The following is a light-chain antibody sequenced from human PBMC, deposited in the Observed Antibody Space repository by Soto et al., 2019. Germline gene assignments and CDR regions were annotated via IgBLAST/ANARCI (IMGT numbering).Light chain of an antibody. J-gene: IGKJ1*01. CDR1: QGISTF. V-gene: IGKV1-9*01. Sequence: DIQLTQSPSFLSASVGDRVTVTCRASQGISTFLAWYQQKPGQAPKLLIYAASTLQGGVPSRFSGSGSGTEFTLTISSLQPEDFATYYCQQYETFSGTFGPGTKVEI. CDR3: QQYETFSGT. CDR2: AAS.